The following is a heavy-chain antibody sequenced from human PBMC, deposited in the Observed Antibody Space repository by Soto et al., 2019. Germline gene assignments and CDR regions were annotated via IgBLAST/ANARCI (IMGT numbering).Heavy chain of an antibody. CDR3: SILLMAAAGPDY. J-gene: IGHJ4*02. V-gene: IGHV4-59*08. D-gene: IGHD6-13*01. CDR2: IYYSGST. Sequence: QVQLQESGPGLVKPSETLSLTCTVSGGSISSYYWSWIRQPPGKGLEWIGYIYYSGSTNYNPSLNRQVTIAVDTSKNQFSLKLSSVTAAYTAVYYCSILLMAAAGPDYWGQGTLVTVSS. CDR1: GGSISSYY.